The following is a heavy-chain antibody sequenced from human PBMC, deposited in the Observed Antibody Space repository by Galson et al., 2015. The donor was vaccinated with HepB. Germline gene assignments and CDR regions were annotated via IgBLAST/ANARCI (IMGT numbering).Heavy chain of an antibody. Sequence: SETLSLTCTVSGGSISSYYWSWIRQPPGKGLEWIGYIYYSGSTNYNPSLKSRVTISVDTSKNQFSLKLSSVTAADTAVYYCAREDGVDVYNWFDPWGQGTLVTVSS. CDR2: IYYSGST. CDR1: GGSISSYY. V-gene: IGHV4-59*01. CDR3: AREDGVDVYNWFDP. J-gene: IGHJ5*02. D-gene: IGHD2-8*01.